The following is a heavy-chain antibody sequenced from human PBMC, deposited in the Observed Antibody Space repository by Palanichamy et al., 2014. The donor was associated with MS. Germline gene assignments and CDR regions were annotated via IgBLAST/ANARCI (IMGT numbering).Heavy chain of an antibody. D-gene: IGHD3-3*01. J-gene: IGHJ6*02. V-gene: IGHV5-10-1*01. Sequence: GRIDPSDSYTNYSPSFQGHVTISADKSISTAYLQWSSLKASDTAMYYCARLGVVISYGMDVWGQGTTVTVSS. CDR2: IDPSDSYT. CDR3: ARLGVVISYGMDV.